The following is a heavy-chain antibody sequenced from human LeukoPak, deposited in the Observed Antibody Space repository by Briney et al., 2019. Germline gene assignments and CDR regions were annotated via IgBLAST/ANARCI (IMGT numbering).Heavy chain of an antibody. CDR3: TTDRPTVPLDY. D-gene: IGHD4-17*01. Sequence: GGSLRLSCAASGFTFSSYGIHWVRQAPGKGLEWVTFILYDGSDKYYADSVKGRFSISRDNSKNTLYLQMNSLKTEDTGVYYCTTDRPTVPLDYWGQGTLVTVSS. V-gene: IGHV3-30*02. J-gene: IGHJ4*02. CDR2: ILYDGSDK. CDR1: GFTFSSYG.